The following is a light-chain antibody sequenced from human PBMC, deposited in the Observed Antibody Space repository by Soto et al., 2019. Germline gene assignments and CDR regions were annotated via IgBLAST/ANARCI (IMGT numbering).Light chain of an antibody. CDR3: QQSYSTPPT. CDR2: AAS. Sequence: DIQMTQSPSSLSASVGDRVTITCRASQSIRSYLNWYQQKPGKAPKLLIYAASSLQSCVPSRFSGSGSGTDFTLTISSLQPEDFATYYCQQSYSTPPTFGQGTKVEIK. J-gene: IGKJ1*01. CDR1: QSIRSY. V-gene: IGKV1-39*01.